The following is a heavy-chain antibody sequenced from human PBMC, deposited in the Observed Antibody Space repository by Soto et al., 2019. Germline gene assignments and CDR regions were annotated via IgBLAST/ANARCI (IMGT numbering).Heavy chain of an antibody. CDR2: IKHDTSKA. CDR3: DNIKNFLFLQMNGLRSDDTASYYCARDGLIFSGPYRPSRFAY. Sequence: DVQLVESGGGLVQPGRSLRLSCAASGFKFSDYWMSWVRQAPGKGLEGVGNIKHDTSKAHYAESVQGRCTIPRANIKHDTSEAQYTDSVKGRFTITRDNIKNFLFLQMNGLRSDDTASYYCARDGLIFSGPYRPSRFAYWGLGTKVNVSS. CDR1: GFKFSDYW. J-gene: IGHJ4*02. D-gene: IGHD2-2*01. V-gene: IGHV3-7*01.